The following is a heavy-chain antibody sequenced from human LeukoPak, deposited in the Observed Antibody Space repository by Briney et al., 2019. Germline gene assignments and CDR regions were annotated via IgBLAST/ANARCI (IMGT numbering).Heavy chain of an antibody. Sequence: GGSLRLSCAASGFTFSDYYMSWIRQAPGKGLEWVSYISSSSSTIYYADSVKGRFTISRDNAKNSLYLQMNSLRAEDTAVYYCARDYYSSALDYWGQGTLVTVSS. D-gene: IGHD4-11*01. CDR1: GFTFSDYY. CDR3: ARDYYSSALDY. CDR2: ISSSSSTI. V-gene: IGHV3-11*04. J-gene: IGHJ4*02.